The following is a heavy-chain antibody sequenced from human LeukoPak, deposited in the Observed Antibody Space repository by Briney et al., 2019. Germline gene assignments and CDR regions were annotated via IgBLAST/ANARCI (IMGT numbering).Heavy chain of an antibody. Sequence: GGSLRLSCAASGFTFSSYAMSWVRQAPGKGLEWVSSISSSSSYIYYADSVKGRFTISRDNAKNSLYLQMNSLRAEDTAVYYCAVHCSSTSCYRSGFDYWGQGTLVTVSS. CDR3: AVHCSSTSCYRSGFDY. CDR2: ISSSSSYI. J-gene: IGHJ4*02. V-gene: IGHV3-21*01. CDR1: GFTFSSYA. D-gene: IGHD2-2*01.